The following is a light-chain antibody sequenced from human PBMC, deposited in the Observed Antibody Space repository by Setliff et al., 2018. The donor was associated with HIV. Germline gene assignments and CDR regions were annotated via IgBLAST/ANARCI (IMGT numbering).Light chain of an antibody. CDR2: DVS. CDR1: SSDVGAYNY. J-gene: IGLJ1*01. V-gene: IGLV2-14*01. CDR3: KSYAASSTPYV. Sequence: QSALAQPASVSGSPGQSITISWTGTSSDVGAYNYVYWYQQHPGKAPNLIIYDVSDRTLGVSRRFSGSKSGNTASLTISVLQAEDEADYYFKSYAASSTPYVFGTVTKVTVL.